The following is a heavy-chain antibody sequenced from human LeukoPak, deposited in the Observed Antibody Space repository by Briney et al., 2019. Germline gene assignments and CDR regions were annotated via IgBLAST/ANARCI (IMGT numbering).Heavy chain of an antibody. CDR3: ARGIQSGPRGQTTVGNY. CDR1: GYTFTGYY. Sequence: ASVKVSCKASGYTFTGYYMHWVRQAPGQGLEWMGWINPNSGGTNYAQKLQGRVTMTRDTSISTAYMELSRLRSDDTAVYYCARGIQSGPRGQTTVGNYWGQGTLVTVSS. D-gene: IGHD4-23*01. CDR2: INPNSGGT. V-gene: IGHV1-2*02. J-gene: IGHJ4*02.